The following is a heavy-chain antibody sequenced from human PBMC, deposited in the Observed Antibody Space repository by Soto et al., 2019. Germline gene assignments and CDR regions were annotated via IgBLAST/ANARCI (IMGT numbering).Heavy chain of an antibody. D-gene: IGHD4-17*01. V-gene: IGHV1-18*01. CDR2: ISAYNGNT. CDR1: GYTFPSYG. CDR3: ARDQYGDYVNAFDI. J-gene: IGHJ3*02. Sequence: QVQLVQSGAEVKKPGASVKVPCKASGYTFPSYGISWVRQAPGQGLAWMGWISAYNGNTNYAQKLQGRVTMTTDTSTSTAYMELRSLRSDDTAVYYCARDQYGDYVNAFDIWGQGTMVTVSS.